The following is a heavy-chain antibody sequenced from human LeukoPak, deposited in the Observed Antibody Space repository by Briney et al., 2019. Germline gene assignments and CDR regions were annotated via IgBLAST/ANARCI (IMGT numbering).Heavy chain of an antibody. D-gene: IGHD2-2*01. CDR3: AKYAGNEYWYFDL. CDR1: GFTFSNYA. Sequence: GGSLRLSCVASGFTFSNYAMRWVRQAPGKGLEWVSTISSSGGSTYYADSVKGRFTMSRDNSKNTLDLQVKGLTAEDTAVYYCAKYAGNEYWYFDLGGRGTLLTLSS. J-gene: IGHJ2*01. CDR2: ISSSGGST. V-gene: IGHV3-23*01.